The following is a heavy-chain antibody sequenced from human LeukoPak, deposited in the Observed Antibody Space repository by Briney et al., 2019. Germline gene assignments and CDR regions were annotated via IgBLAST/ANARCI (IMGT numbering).Heavy chain of an antibody. CDR3: ARGPPGVLRYFDWLSPLFDY. CDR2: IYYSGST. Sequence: PSETLSLTCTVSGGSISSYYWSWIRQPPGKGLEWIGYIYYSGSTNYNPSLKSRVTISVDTSKNQFSLKLSSVTAADTAVYYCARGPPGVLRYFDWLSPLFDYWGQGTLVTVSS. CDR1: GGSISSYY. J-gene: IGHJ4*02. V-gene: IGHV4-59*12. D-gene: IGHD3-9*01.